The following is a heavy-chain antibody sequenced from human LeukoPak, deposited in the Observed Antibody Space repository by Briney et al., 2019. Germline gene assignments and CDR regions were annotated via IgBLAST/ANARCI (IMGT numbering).Heavy chain of an antibody. CDR3: ALHRYCSGGSCTRPPYNWFDP. CDR2: ISAYNGNT. Sequence: GASVKVSCTASGYTFTSYGISWVRQAPGQGLEWMGWISAYNGNTNYAQKLQGRVTMTTDTSTSTAYMELRSLRSDDTAVYYCALHRYCSGGSCTRPPYNWFDPWGQGTLVTVSS. CDR1: GYTFTSYG. D-gene: IGHD2-15*01. J-gene: IGHJ5*02. V-gene: IGHV1-18*01.